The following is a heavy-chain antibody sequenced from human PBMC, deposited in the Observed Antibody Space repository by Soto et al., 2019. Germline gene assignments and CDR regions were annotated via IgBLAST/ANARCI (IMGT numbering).Heavy chain of an antibody. V-gene: IGHV3-23*01. J-gene: IGHJ4*02. D-gene: IGHD3-22*01. Sequence: GGSLRLSCAASGFTFSSYAMGWVHQAPGKGLELVSTISAGGGRTYYADSVKGRFTISRDNSKNTLYLQMNSLRAEDAAVYYCTKGYYYDTCGYFDSWGQGTLVTVSS. CDR1: GFTFSSYA. CDR3: TKGYYYDTCGYFDS. CDR2: ISAGGGRT.